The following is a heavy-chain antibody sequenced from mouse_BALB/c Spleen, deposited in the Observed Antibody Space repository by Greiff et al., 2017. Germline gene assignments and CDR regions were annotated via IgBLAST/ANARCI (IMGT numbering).Heavy chain of an antibody. J-gene: IGHJ1*01. D-gene: IGHD2-4*01. CDR2: ISYSGST. Sequence: EVQLQESGPGLVKPSQSLSLTCTVTGYSITSDYAWNWIRQFPGNKLEWMGYISYSGSTSYNPSLKSRISITRDTSKNQFFLQLNSVTTEDTATYYCARRFGGLRRSYWYFDVWGAGTTVTVSS. CDR3: ARRFGGLRRSYWYFDV. V-gene: IGHV3-2*02. CDR1: GYSITSDYA.